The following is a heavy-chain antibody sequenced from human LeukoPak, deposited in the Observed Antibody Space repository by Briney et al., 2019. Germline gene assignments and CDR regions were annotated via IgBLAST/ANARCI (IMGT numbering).Heavy chain of an antibody. CDR1: GFSFSSYE. D-gene: IGHD3-10*01. CDR2: INSAGTTI. J-gene: IGHJ4*02. V-gene: IGHV3-48*03. Sequence: PGGSLRLSCAASGFSFSSYEMIWVPQAPGKGLQWVSYINSAGTTIYYADSVRGLFTISRDNAKHSLYLQINSQRVEDTALYYCARGTDISVVRGVPDYWGQGTLVTVSS. CDR3: ARGTDISVVRGVPDY.